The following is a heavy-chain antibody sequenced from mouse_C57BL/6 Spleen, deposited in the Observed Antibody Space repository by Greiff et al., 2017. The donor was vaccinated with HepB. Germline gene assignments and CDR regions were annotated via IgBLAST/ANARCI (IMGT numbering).Heavy chain of an antibody. CDR1: GYSFTDYN. V-gene: IGHV1-39*01. J-gene: IGHJ4*01. CDR3: ASTVVPNYYAMDY. Sequence: EVQLQQSGPELVKPGASVKISCKASGYSFTDYNMNWVKQSNGKSLEWIGVINPNYGTTSYNQKFKGKATLTVDHSSSTAYMQLNSLTSEDSAVYYCASTVVPNYYAMDYWGQGTSVTVSS. CDR2: INPNYGTT. D-gene: IGHD1-1*01.